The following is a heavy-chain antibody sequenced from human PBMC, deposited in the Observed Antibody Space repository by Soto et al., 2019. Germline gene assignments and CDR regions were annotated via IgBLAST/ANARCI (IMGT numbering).Heavy chain of an antibody. D-gene: IGHD2-15*01. V-gene: IGHV4-39*01. CDR3: AREFGCSGGSCYSRHEYYYYGMDV. J-gene: IGHJ6*02. Sequence: SETLSLTCTVSGGSISSSSYYWGWLRQPPGKGLEWIGSIYYSGSTYYNPSLKSRVTISVDTSKNQFSLKLSSVTAADTAVYYCAREFGCSGGSCYSRHEYYYYGMDVWGQGTMVTVSS. CDR1: GGSISSSSYY. CDR2: IYYSGST.